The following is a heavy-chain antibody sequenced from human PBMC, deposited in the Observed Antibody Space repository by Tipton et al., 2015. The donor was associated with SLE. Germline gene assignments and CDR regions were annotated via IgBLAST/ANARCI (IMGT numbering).Heavy chain of an antibody. CDR3: AKDEADRITMRRGAKPHGSDM. D-gene: IGHD3-10*01. J-gene: IGHJ3*02. V-gene: IGHV3-23*01. CDR2: ISGSGGST. CDR1: GFTFSSYA. Sequence: SLRLSCAASGFTFSSYAMSWVRQAPGKGLEWVSAISGSGGSTYYADSVKGRFTISRDNSKNTLYLQMNSLRAEDTAVYYCAKDEADRITMRRGAKPHGSDMWGEATTVTLSP.